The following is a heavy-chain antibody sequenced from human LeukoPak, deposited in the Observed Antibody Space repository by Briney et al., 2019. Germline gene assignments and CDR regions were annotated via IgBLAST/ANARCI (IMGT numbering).Heavy chain of an antibody. Sequence: PSGALSLTCAVSGGSISSSNWWSWVRQPPGKGLELIAEIYHSGSTNYNPSLKSRVTISVDKSKNQFSLKLSSVTAADTAVYYCARVPIAVAGDAHFDYWGQGTLVTVSS. V-gene: IGHV4-4*02. CDR3: ARVPIAVAGDAHFDY. CDR2: IYHSGST. CDR1: GGSISSSNW. D-gene: IGHD6-19*01. J-gene: IGHJ4*02.